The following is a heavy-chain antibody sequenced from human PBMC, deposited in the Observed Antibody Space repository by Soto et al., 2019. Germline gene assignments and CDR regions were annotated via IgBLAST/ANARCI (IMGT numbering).Heavy chain of an antibody. D-gene: IGHD1-26*01. V-gene: IGHV4-39*01. Sequence: SETLSLTCTVSGGSISSSSYYWGWIRQPPGKGLEWIGSIYYSGSTYYNPSLKSRVTISVDTSKNQFSLKLSSVTAADTAVYYCARQTGGPTTFQDYYYYMDVWGKGTTVTVSS. CDR2: IYYSGST. CDR1: GGSISSSSYY. CDR3: ARQTGGPTTFQDYYYYMDV. J-gene: IGHJ6*03.